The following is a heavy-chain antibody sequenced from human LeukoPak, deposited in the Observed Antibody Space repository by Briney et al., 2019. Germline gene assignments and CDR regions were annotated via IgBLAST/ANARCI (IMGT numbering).Heavy chain of an antibody. CDR3: AKFSSRFGVLIDY. V-gene: IGHV3-23*01. Sequence: GGSLGLSWAASGFTFSSYAMSWVRQAPGKGLEWVSAISGSGGSTYYADSVKGRFTISRDNSKNTLYLQMNSLRAEDTAVYYCAKFSSRFGVLIDYWGQGTLVTVSS. D-gene: IGHD3-3*01. J-gene: IGHJ4*02. CDR1: GFTFSSYA. CDR2: ISGSGGST.